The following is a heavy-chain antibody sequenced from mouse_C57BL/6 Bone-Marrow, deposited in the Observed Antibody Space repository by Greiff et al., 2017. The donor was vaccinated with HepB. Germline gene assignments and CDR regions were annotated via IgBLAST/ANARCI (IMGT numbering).Heavy chain of an antibody. CDR1: GFNIKDYY. D-gene: IGHD1-1*01. CDR3: TTWGWPLRGFAY. J-gene: IGHJ3*01. V-gene: IGHV14-1*01. CDR2: IDPEDGDT. Sequence: VQLQQSGAELVRPGASVKLSCTASGFNIKDYYMHWVKQRPEQGLEWIGRIDPEDGDTEYAPKFQGKATMTADTSSNTAYLQLSSLTSEDTAVYYCTTWGWPLRGFAYWGQGTLVTVSA.